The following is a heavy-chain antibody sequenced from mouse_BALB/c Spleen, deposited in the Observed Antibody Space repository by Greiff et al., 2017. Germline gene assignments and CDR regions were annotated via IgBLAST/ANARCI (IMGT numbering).Heavy chain of an antibody. D-gene: IGHD1-1*01. CDR3: AREGYYGSSFAMDD. V-gene: IGHV7-3*02. CDR1: GFTFTDYY. Sequence: DVQLVESGGGLVQPGGSLRLSCATSGFTFTDYYMSWVRQPPGKALEWLGFIRNKANGYTTEYRASVKGRFTISRDNSQSILYLHMNTLRAEDSATYYCAREGYYGSSFAMDDWGQGTSVTGSS. CDR2: IRNKANGYTT. J-gene: IGHJ4*01.